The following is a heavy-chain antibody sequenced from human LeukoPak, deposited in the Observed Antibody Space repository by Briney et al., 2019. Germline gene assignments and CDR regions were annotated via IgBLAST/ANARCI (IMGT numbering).Heavy chain of an antibody. D-gene: IGHD2-15*01. Sequence: PGGSLRLSCAASGFTVSSNYVSWVRQAPGKGLEWVSVIYSGGSTYYADSVKGRFTISRDNSKNTLYLQMNSLRAEDTAVYYCARETYCSGGSCYDYFDYWGQGTLVTVSS. V-gene: IGHV3-66*01. J-gene: IGHJ4*02. CDR2: IYSGGST. CDR3: ARETYCSGGSCYDYFDY. CDR1: GFTVSSNY.